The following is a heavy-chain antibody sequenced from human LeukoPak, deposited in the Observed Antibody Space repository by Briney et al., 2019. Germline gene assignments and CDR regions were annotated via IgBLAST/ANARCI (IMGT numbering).Heavy chain of an antibody. CDR1: GYSFTGYR. D-gene: IGHD3-10*01. CDR2: IYPGDSDT. V-gene: IGHV5-51*01. CDR3: ARRREYYYGSGSYWYFDY. Sequence: GESLKISCKGSGYSFTGYRIGWVRQMPGKGLEWMGIIYPGDSDTRYSPSFQGQVTISADKSISTAYLQWSSLKASDTAMYYCARRREYYYGSGSYWYFDYWGQGTLVTVSS. J-gene: IGHJ4*02.